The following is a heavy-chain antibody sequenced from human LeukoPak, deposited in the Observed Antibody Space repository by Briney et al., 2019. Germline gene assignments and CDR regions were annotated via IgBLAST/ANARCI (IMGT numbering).Heavy chain of an antibody. Sequence: SETLSLTCAVYIGSFSGYHWSWIRQPPGKGLEWIGEIDHSGNTKYNPSLKSQVTISVDRSKNQFSLNLRSLSAADTAVYFCARQGSIPAFDLWGRGTLVTVSS. CDR1: IGSFSGYH. CDR2: IDHSGNT. D-gene: IGHD1-26*01. J-gene: IGHJ4*02. CDR3: ARQGSIPAFDL. V-gene: IGHV4-34*01.